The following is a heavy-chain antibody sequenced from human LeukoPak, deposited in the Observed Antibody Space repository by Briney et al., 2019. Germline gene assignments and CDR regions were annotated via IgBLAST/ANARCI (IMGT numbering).Heavy chain of an antibody. CDR2: IYHSGST. D-gene: IGHD3-22*01. V-gene: IGHV4-38-2*02. CDR1: GYSISSGYY. J-gene: IGHJ4*02. CDR3: ARDSHHYYDSSGYYYLDY. Sequence: SETLSLTCTGSGYSISSGYYWAWIRQPPGKGLEWIGSIYHSGSTYYNPSLKSRVTISVDTSKNQFSLKLSSVTAADTAVYYCARDSHHYYDSSGYYYLDYWGQGTLVTVSS.